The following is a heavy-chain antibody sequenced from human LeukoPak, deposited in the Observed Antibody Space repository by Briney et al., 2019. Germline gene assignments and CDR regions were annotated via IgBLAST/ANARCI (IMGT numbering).Heavy chain of an antibody. V-gene: IGHV3-23*01. D-gene: IGHD2-2*01. CDR1: GFTFSSYW. CDR2: ISESSGST. Sequence: GGSLRLSCAASGFTFSSYWMHWVRQAPGKGLVWVSAISESSGSTYYADSVKGRFTISRVNSKNTLYLQMNSLRAEDTALYYCAKGLYCTSTSCSSRFDYWGQGTLVTVSS. CDR3: AKGLYCTSTSCSSRFDY. J-gene: IGHJ4*02.